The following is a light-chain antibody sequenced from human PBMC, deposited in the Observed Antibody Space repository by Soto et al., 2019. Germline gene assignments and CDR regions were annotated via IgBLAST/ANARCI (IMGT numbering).Light chain of an antibody. V-gene: IGLV3-21*02. CDR1: KIGSKS. CDR3: QVWDSSGDHVV. Sequence: SYELTQPPSVSVAPGQTARITCGGNKIGSKSVHWYQQKPGQAPVLVVYDDSDRPSGITERFSGSNSGNTATLTISRVEAGDEGDYHCQVWDSSGDHVVFGGGTKLTVL. J-gene: IGLJ2*01. CDR2: DDS.